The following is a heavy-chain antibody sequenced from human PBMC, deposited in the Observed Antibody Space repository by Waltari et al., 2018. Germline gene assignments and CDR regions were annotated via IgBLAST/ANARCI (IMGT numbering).Heavy chain of an antibody. D-gene: IGHD1-26*01. CDR1: GGSFSGFY. Sequence: QVQLQQWGAGLLKPSETLSLTCAVYGGSFSGFYWNWIRQPPGKGLEWIGEINHSGSTNHNPSLKSRVTIALETSRNHFSLKLSSVTAAETAVYYCARADRGPRFTSGSSATPDWGPWGQGTLVTVSS. CDR2: INHSGST. CDR3: ARADRGPRFTSGSSATPDWGP. V-gene: IGHV4-34*01. J-gene: IGHJ5*02.